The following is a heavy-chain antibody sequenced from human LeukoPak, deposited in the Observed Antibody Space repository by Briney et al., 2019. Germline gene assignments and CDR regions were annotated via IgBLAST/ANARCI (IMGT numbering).Heavy chain of an antibody. V-gene: IGHV3-23*01. CDR1: GFTFSSYA. J-gene: IGHJ4*02. Sequence: GGSLRLSCAASGFTFSSYAMSWVRQAPGKGLEWVSAISGSGGSTYYADSVKGRFTISRDNSKNTLYLQMNSLRAEDTAVYYCANSATYYDFWSGPPGYWGQGTLVTVSS. CDR3: ANSATYYDFWSGPPGY. CDR2: ISGSGGST. D-gene: IGHD3-3*01.